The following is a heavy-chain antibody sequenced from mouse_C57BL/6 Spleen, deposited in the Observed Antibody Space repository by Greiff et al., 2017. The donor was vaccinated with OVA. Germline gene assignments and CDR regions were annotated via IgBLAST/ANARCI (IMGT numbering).Heavy chain of an antibody. V-gene: IGHV1-52*01. CDR3: ARSTNWDGVDY. D-gene: IGHD4-1*01. CDR2: IDPSDSET. CDR1: GYTFTSYW. Sequence: QVQLQQPGAELVRPGSSVKLSCKASGYTFTSYWMHWVKQRPIQGLEWIGNIDPSDSETHYNQKFKDKATLTVDKSSSTAYMQLSSLTSEDSAVYYCARSTNWDGVDYGGQGTTLTVSS. J-gene: IGHJ2*01.